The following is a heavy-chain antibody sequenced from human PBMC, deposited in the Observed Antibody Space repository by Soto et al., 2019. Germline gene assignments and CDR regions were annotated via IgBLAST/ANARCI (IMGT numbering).Heavy chain of an antibody. J-gene: IGHJ6*03. D-gene: IGHD3-10*01. CDR1: SGSISSSNW. V-gene: IGHV4-4*02. CDR2: IYHSGST. CDR3: AIGSHYYGSGSYLWSYYYYMDV. Sequence: PSETLSLTCAVSSGSISSSNWWSWVRQPLGKGLEWIGEIYHSGSTNYNPSLKSRVTITVDKSKNQFSLKLSSVTAADTAVYYCAIGSHYYGSGSYLWSYYYYMDVWGKGTTVTVSS.